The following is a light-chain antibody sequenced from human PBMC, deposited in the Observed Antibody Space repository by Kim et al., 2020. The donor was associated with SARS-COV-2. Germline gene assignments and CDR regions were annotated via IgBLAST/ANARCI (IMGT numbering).Light chain of an antibody. CDR2: RNN. CDR1: TNNVGDEG. CDR3: SAWDRSLTAWV. J-gene: IGLJ2*01. Sequence: QAGLTQPPSVSRGLRQTATLTCTGNTNNVGDEGTAWLQQHQGHPPKLLSYRNNDRPSGISERFSASRSGNTASLTITGLQPGDEADYYCSAWDRSLTAWVFGGGTQLTVL. V-gene: IGLV10-54*04.